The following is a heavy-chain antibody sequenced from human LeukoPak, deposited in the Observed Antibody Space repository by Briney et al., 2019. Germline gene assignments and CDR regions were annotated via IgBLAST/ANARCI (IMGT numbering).Heavy chain of an antibody. CDR2: VTPYNSDT. D-gene: IGHD1-26*01. CDR3: ARVAGVSYNYFDS. Sequence: SVNVSCKASGYTFITYGTTWVREAPGQGLEWMGWVTPYNSDTNSAQNLQDRVTITTDTSTSTAYMELRSLRSDDTAVYFCARVAGVSYNYFDSWGQGTLVTVSS. V-gene: IGHV1-18*01. CDR1: GYTFITYG. J-gene: IGHJ4*02.